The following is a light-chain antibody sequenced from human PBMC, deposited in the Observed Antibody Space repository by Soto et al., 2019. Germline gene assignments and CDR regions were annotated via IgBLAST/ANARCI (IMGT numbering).Light chain of an antibody. V-gene: IGLV1-44*01. CDR3: AAWDDSLNGYV. CDR2: TNN. Sequence: QSVLTQPPSASGTPGQRVTISCSGSSSNIGSNNVNWYQQLPGTAPKLLIHTNNQRPSGVPDRFSGSKSGTSASLAISGLQYEDEADYYCAAWDDSLNGYVFGTGTKLTVL. J-gene: IGLJ1*01. CDR1: SSNIGSNN.